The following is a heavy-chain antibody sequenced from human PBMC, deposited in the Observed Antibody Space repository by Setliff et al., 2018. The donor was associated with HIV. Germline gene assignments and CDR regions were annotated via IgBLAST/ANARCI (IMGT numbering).Heavy chain of an antibody. V-gene: IGHV4-39*01. D-gene: IGHD3-3*01. CDR2: IYYSGNT. J-gene: IGHJ4*02. CDR3: ARPTALNGVVSSDY. Sequence: SETLSLTCTVSGGSISSSTYYWGWIRQPPGKGLEWIGSIYYSGNTYYNPSLKSRVTISVDTSKNQFSLKLNSVTASDTAVYYCARPTALNGVVSSDYWGQVTLVTVSS. CDR1: GGSISSSTYY.